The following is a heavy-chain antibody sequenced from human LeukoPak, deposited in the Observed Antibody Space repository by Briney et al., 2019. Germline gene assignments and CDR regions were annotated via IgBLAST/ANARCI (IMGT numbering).Heavy chain of an antibody. Sequence: SSETLSLTCTVSGGSISGYYWSWIRQPPGKRLEWIGYIYSSGSTNYNPSLKSRVTTSVDTSKNQFSLRLSSVTAADTAVYYCARHYPPDCTFDYWGQGTLVTVSS. CDR1: GGSISGYY. J-gene: IGHJ4*02. V-gene: IGHV4-59*08. CDR3: ARHYPPDCTFDY. CDR2: IYSSGST. D-gene: IGHD2-21*02.